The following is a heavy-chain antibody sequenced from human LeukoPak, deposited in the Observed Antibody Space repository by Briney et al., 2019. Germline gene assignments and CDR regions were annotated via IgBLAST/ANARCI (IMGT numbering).Heavy chain of an antibody. CDR1: GGSFSGYY. V-gene: IGHV4-34*01. CDR2: INHSGST. Sequence: SETLSLTCAVYGGSFSGYYWSWIRQPPGKGLEWVGEINHSGSTNYNPSLKSRVTISVDTSKNQFSLKLSSVTAADTAVYYCARDKGQYGSGTRGFTWFDPWGQGTLVTVSS. J-gene: IGHJ5*02. CDR3: ARDKGQYGSGTRGFTWFDP. D-gene: IGHD3-10*01.